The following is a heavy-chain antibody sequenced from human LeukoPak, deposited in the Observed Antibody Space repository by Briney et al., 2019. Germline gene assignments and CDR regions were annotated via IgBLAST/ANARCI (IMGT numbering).Heavy chain of an antibody. D-gene: IGHD4-23*01. CDR3: ARDPRSHYGGNSGAFDI. J-gene: IGHJ3*02. CDR2: IYYSGST. CDR1: GGSLSNYY. V-gene: IGHV4-31*11. Sequence: SETLSLTCAVYGGSLSNYYWSWIRQHPGKGLEWIGYIYYSGSTYYNPSLKSRVTISVDTSKNQFSLKLSSVTAADTAVYYCARDPRSHYGGNSGAFDIWGQGTMVTVSS.